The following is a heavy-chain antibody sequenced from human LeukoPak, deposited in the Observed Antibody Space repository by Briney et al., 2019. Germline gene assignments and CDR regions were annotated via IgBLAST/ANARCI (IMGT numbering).Heavy chain of an antibody. D-gene: IGHD2-15*01. CDR1: GGSISSYY. Sequence: SETLSLTCTVSGGSISSYYWSWIRQPPGEGLEWIGYIYYSGSTNYNPSLKSRVTISVDTSKNQFSLRLYSVTAADTAVYYCARDRAGYCVGGSCYSGSWFDPWGQGTLVTVSS. CDR2: IYYSGST. V-gene: IGHV4-59*12. CDR3: ARDRAGYCVGGSCYSGSWFDP. J-gene: IGHJ5*02.